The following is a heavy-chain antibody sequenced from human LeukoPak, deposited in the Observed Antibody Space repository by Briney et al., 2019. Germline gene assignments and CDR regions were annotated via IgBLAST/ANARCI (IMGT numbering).Heavy chain of an antibody. CDR3: ARGRTYCGGGCYPAAGLDY. V-gene: IGHV4-34*01. CDR2: INNSGST. J-gene: IGHJ4*02. CDR1: GGSSSGYY. D-gene: IGHD2-21*02. Sequence: SETLSLTCAVYGGSSSGYYWSWIRQPPGKGLEWIGEINNSGSTNYNPSLKSRVTISVDTSKNQFSLKLSSVTAADTAVYYCARGRTYCGGGCYPAAGLDYWGQGTLVTVSS.